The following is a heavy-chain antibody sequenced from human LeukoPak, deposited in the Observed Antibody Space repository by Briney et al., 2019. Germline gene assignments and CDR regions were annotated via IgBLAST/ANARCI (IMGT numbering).Heavy chain of an antibody. V-gene: IGHV3-23*01. J-gene: IGHJ6*02. CDR2: ITGSGGST. Sequence: GGSLRLSCAASGFTFSSHAMGWVRQAPGKGLEWVSSITGSGGSTYYGDSVKGRFTTSRDNSKNTLYPQMNSLRAEDTAVYYCAKDGGGSLEWLPPMDVWGQGTTVTVSS. CDR1: GFTFSSHA. D-gene: IGHD3-3*01. CDR3: AKDGGGSLEWLPPMDV.